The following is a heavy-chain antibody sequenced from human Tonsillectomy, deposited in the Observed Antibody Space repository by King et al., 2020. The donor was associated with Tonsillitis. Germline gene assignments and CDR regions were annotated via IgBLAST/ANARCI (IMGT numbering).Heavy chain of an antibody. V-gene: IGHV3-23*04. CDR1: GFTFSSYA. Sequence: VQLVESGGGWVQPGGSLRLSCAASGFTFSSYAMSWFRQAPGKGLEWVSGLSGSGGSTHYANSVKGRFTISRDNSKNTLYLQMNSLRAEATAVYYCAKSGAWESMYYFDYWGQGTLVTVSS. J-gene: IGHJ4*02. D-gene: IGHD1-26*01. CDR2: LSGSGGST. CDR3: AKSGAWESMYYFDY.